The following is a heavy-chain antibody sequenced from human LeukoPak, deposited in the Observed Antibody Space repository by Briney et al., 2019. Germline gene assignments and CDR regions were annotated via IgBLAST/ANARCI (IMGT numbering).Heavy chain of an antibody. CDR2: IFHSGST. CDR1: GYSISSGYY. D-gene: IGHD3-10*01. CDR3: ARASGSYGSGSYYYYGMDV. V-gene: IGHV4-38-2*01. Sequence: AETLSLTCAVSGYSISSGYYWGWIRQPPGKGLEWIGSIFHSGSTYYNPSLKSRVNMSVDTSKNQISLKLSSVTAADTAVYYCARASGSYGSGSYYYYGMDVWGKGTTVTVSS. J-gene: IGHJ6*04.